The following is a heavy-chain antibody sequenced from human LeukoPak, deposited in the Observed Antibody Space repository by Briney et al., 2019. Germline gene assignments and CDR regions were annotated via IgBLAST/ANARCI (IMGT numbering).Heavy chain of an antibody. CDR3: ARDGDSGDFVGAFDV. CDR2: ISDTGST. J-gene: IGHJ3*01. CDR1: GGSMKTYY. D-gene: IGHD4-17*01. Sequence: SDTLSLTCSVSGGSMKTYYWGWVRQTPGKGLEFIGYISDTGSTNYNPSLKSRVPISVDTSKSLFSLRLTSATAADTAVYYCARDGDSGDFVGAFDVWGQGTLVTVSS. V-gene: IGHV4-59*01.